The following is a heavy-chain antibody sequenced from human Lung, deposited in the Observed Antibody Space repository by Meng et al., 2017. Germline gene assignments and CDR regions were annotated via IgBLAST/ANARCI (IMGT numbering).Heavy chain of an antibody. CDR1: GYSFSAYW. D-gene: IGHD6-13*01. V-gene: IGHV1-2*06. J-gene: IGHJ4*02. Sequence: VGGEPPGSPVKVSCKPSGYSFSAYWLHWVRQAPVQGLEWMGRIDPRSGGTQYAQNFQDRVTMTRDTSISTTYMELSRLTSDDTAVYYCVRDEDISAAGKLFGDYWGQGTLVTVSS. CDR2: IDPRSGGT. CDR3: VRDEDISAAGKLFGDY.